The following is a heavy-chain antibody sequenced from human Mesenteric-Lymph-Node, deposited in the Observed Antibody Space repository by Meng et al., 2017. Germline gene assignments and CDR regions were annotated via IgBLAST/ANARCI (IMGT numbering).Heavy chain of an antibody. Sequence: PALGRGLVTPSGPPSLPCGVSGGSSSSSNWWSWVRQPPGKGLEWIGEIYHSGSTNYNPSLKSRVTISVDKSKNQFSLNLSSVTAADTAVYYCARVGQWLPIDYWGQGTLVTVSS. D-gene: IGHD6-19*01. J-gene: IGHJ4*02. CDR2: IYHSGST. V-gene: IGHV4-4*02. CDR3: ARVGQWLPIDY. CDR1: GGSSSSSNW.